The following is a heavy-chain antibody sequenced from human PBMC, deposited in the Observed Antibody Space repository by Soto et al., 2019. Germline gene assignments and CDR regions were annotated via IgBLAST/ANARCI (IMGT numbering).Heavy chain of an antibody. Sequence: GAAVKVCCKASGYTFTGYYMHWVRQAPGQGLECMGWINPNSGGTNYAQKFQGRVTMTRDTSISTAYMELSRLRSDDTAVYYCARGEYASSWYGFWYYYVMDVWGQGTTVTVSS. D-gene: IGHD6-13*01. V-gene: IGHV1-2*02. CDR2: INPNSGGT. CDR3: ARGEYASSWYGFWYYYVMDV. J-gene: IGHJ6*02. CDR1: GYTFTGYY.